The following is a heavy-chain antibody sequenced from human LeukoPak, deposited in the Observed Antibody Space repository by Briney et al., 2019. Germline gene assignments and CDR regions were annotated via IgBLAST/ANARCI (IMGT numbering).Heavy chain of an antibody. D-gene: IGHD2-21*02. CDR3: ARGPGAYCGGDCPDY. CDR1: GFTFSSYY. Sequence: GGSLRLSCAASGFTFSSYYMSWVRQAPGKGLVWVSRIYGDGTTTSYADSVKGRFTISRDNAKNTLYLQMNSLRAEDTAVYYCARGPGAYCGGDCPDYWGQGILVTVSS. V-gene: IGHV3-74*01. J-gene: IGHJ4*02. CDR2: IYGDGTTT.